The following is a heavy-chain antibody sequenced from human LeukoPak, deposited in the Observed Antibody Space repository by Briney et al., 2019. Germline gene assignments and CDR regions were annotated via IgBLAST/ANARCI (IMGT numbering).Heavy chain of an antibody. D-gene: IGHD3-3*01. Sequence: ASVKVSCKASGYTFTGYYMHWVRQAPGQGLEWMGWINPNSGGTNYAQKFQGRVTMSRDTSISTAYMELSRLRSDDTAVYYCARAVGYDFWSGYTGLDYWGQGTLVTVSS. CDR3: ARAVGYDFWSGYTGLDY. V-gene: IGHV1-2*02. CDR1: GYTFTGYY. CDR2: INPNSGGT. J-gene: IGHJ4*02.